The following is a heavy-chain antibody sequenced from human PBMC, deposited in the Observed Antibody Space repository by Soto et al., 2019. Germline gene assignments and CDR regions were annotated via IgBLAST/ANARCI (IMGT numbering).Heavy chain of an antibody. CDR2: INHSGST. CDR3: ASPPNDITGYFQH. V-gene: IGHV4-34*01. J-gene: IGHJ1*01. D-gene: IGHD3-9*01. CDR1: GVSFSGYY. Sequence: SETLSLTCADYGVSFSGYYWSWIRQPPGKGLEWIGEINHSGSTNYNPSLKSRVTISVDTSKNQFSLKLSSVTAADTAVYYCASPPNDITGYFQHWGQGTLVTVSS.